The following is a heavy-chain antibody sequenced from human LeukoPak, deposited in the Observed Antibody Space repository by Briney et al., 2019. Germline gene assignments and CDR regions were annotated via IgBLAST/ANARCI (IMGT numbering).Heavy chain of an antibody. V-gene: IGHV1-18*01. Sequence: ASVKVSCKASGYTFTSYGISWVRQAPGQGLEWMGWISAYNGNTNYAQKLQGRVTMTRDMSTSTVYMELSSLRSEDTAVYYCARAPPLAAAGVYFDYWGQGTLVTVSS. CDR3: ARAPPLAAAGVYFDY. J-gene: IGHJ4*02. CDR1: GYTFTSYG. D-gene: IGHD6-13*01. CDR2: ISAYNGNT.